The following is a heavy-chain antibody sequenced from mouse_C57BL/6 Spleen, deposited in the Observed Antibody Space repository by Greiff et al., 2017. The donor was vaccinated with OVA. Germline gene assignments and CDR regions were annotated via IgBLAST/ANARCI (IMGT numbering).Heavy chain of an antibody. Sequence: QVRLQQSGAELVRPGTSVKVSCKASGYAFTNYLIEWVKQRPGQGLEWIGVINPGSGGTNYNEKFKGKATLTADKSSSTAYMQLSSLTSEDSAVYFCARSFITTVAYFDYWGQGTTLTVSS. CDR1: GYAFTNYL. CDR3: ARSFITTVAYFDY. J-gene: IGHJ2*01. D-gene: IGHD1-1*01. V-gene: IGHV1-54*01. CDR2: INPGSGGT.